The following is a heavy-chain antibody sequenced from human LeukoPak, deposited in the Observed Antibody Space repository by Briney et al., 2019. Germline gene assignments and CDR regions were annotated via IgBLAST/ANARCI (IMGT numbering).Heavy chain of an antibody. CDR1: EFTFTSYW. CDR2: MKQDGRET. D-gene: IGHD3-10*01. Sequence: PGGSLRLSCVASEFTFTSYWMSWVRQAPGKGLEWVAHMKQDGRETHYVDSVKGRFTISRDNAKNSVYLQMNSLRAEDTAVYFCARDAFRARYFDLWGRGTLVTASS. V-gene: IGHV3-7*01. CDR3: ARDAFRARYFDL. J-gene: IGHJ2*01.